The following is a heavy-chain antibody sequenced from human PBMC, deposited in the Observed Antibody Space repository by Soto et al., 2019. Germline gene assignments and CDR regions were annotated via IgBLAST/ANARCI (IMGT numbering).Heavy chain of an antibody. CDR1: CGSIISYY. V-gene: IGHV4-59*01. CDR2: IYYSGST. Sequence: TSETLSLTCTFSCGSIISYYWSWIRQPPGKGLEWIGYIYYSGSTNYNPSLKSRVTISVDTSKNQFSLKLSSVTAADTAVYYCARGLTIFGVAYFDYWGQGTLVTVSS. J-gene: IGHJ4*02. D-gene: IGHD3-3*01. CDR3: ARGLTIFGVAYFDY.